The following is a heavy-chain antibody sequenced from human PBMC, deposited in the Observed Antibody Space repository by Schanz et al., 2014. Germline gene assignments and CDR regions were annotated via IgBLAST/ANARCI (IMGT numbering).Heavy chain of an antibody. D-gene: IGHD3-10*01. CDR1: GFNFSDYA. CDR2: ISGGGGTT. J-gene: IGHJ6*02. V-gene: IGHV3-23*01. CDR3: AKDGPGGSGSYSADGDLAV. Sequence: EVHLLESGGGLVPPGGSLRLSCAASGFNFSDYAMCWVRQAPGKGLEWVSAISGGGGTTYYTDSVKGRFSISRDNSKSALYLKMNSLRAEDTAVYYCAKDGPGGSGSYSADGDLAVWGQGTTIAVSS.